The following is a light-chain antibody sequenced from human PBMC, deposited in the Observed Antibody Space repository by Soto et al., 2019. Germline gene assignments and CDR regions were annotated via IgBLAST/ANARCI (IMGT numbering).Light chain of an antibody. CDR2: GAS. V-gene: IGKV3-15*01. J-gene: IGKJ5*01. CDR3: QQYNNWPPWT. CDR1: QSVSSN. Sequence: EIVMTQSPATLSVSRGERSTLXXRASQSVSSNLAWYQQKPGQAPRLLXYGASTRATGIPARFSGSGSGTEFTLTISSLQSEDFAVYYCQQYNNWPPWTFGQGTRLEIK.